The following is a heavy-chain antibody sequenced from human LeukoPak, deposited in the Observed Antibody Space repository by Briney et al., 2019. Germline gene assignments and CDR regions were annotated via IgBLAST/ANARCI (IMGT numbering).Heavy chain of an antibody. CDR1: GFTFSSYG. D-gene: IGHD2-15*01. CDR2: ISGSGGST. J-gene: IGHJ4*02. Sequence: GALRLSCAASGFTFSSYGMSWVCQAPGKGLEWVSAISGSGGSTYYADSMKGRFTISRDNSKNTLYLQMNSLRAEDTAVYYCAKTLGYCSGGSCYSGVIDYWGQGTLVTVSS. CDR3: AKTLGYCSGGSCYSGVIDY. V-gene: IGHV3-23*01.